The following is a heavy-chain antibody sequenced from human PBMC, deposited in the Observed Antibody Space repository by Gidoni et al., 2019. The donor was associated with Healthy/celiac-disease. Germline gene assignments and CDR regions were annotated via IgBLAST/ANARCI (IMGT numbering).Heavy chain of an antibody. CDR2: ISGSGGST. D-gene: IGHD5-18*01. CDR3: AKSQWIQLWVPGMDV. V-gene: IGHV3-23*01. J-gene: IGHJ6*02. Sequence: EVQLLESGGGLVQPGESLRLSCAASGFTFSSYAMSWVRQAPGKGREWVSAISGSGGSTYYADSVKGRFTISRDNSKNTLYLQMNSLRAEDTAVYYCAKSQWIQLWVPGMDVWGQGTTVTVSS. CDR1: GFTFSSYA.